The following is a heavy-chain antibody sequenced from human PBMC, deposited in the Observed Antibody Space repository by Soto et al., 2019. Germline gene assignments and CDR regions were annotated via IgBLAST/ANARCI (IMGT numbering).Heavy chain of an antibody. D-gene: IGHD5-18*01. J-gene: IGHJ6*02. CDR1: GFTFSSYA. Sequence: EVQLLESGGGLVQPGGSLRLSCAASGFTFSSYAMKWVRQAPGKGLEWVSLIGESGTPTYYADSVKGRFTISRDNSGKTLFLEMYSLRAEDTAVYYCARYISCVRYYGMDVWGQGTTVTVSS. CDR3: ARYISCVRYYGMDV. CDR2: IGESGTPT. V-gene: IGHV3-23*01.